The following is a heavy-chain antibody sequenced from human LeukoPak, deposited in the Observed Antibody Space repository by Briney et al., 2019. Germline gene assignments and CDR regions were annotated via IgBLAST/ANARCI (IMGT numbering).Heavy chain of an antibody. J-gene: IGHJ3*02. Sequence: GVLRLSCAASGFTFSTYAMSWVRQIPGKGLEWVSAISGSDDGTYYADSVKGRFTISRDNSKNTLYLQMNSLRAEDTAVYYCAKEPDRSDAFDIWGQGTMVTVSS. CDR1: GFTFSTYA. CDR3: AKEPDRSDAFDI. V-gene: IGHV3-23*01. D-gene: IGHD3-22*01. CDR2: ISGSDDGT.